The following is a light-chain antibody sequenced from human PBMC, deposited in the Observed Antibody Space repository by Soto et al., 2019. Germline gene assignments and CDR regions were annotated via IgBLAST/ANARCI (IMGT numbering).Light chain of an antibody. V-gene: IGKV1-39*01. CDR1: QSISTY. CDR2: AAS. J-gene: IGKJ5*01. Sequence: DIQMTQSPSSLSLSVGDRDTITCRASQSISTYLNWYQQKPGKAPKLLIYAASSLQSGVPSRFSGSGSGTDFTLTISSLQPEDFATDYCQQSYSTPPDTFGQGTRLEIK. CDR3: QQSYSTPPDT.